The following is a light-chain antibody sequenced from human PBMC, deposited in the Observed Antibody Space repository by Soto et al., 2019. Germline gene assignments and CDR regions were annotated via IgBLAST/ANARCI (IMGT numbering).Light chain of an antibody. Sequence: EIVMTQSPATLSVSPGERATLSCRASQSVSSNLAWYQQKPGQAPRRLIYGASTRATGIPARFSGSGSGTECTLTISSLQSEDFAVYYCQQYNNWPPMYTFGQGTKLEIK. J-gene: IGKJ2*01. CDR2: GAS. V-gene: IGKV3-15*01. CDR1: QSVSSN. CDR3: QQYNNWPPMYT.